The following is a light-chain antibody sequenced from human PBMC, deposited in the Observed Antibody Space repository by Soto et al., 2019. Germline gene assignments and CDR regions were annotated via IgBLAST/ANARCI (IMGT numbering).Light chain of an antibody. V-gene: IGKV1-39*01. CDR1: QYINNY. CDR3: HQSYSTPPYT. Sequence: DIQMTQSPSSLSTSVGDRVTITCRASQYINNYLNWYQQKPGKAPKLLIFAAYNLQSGVPSRFSGSGSGTDFTLTISSLQPEDFATYYCHQSYSTPPYTFGHGTKLDMK. CDR2: AAY. J-gene: IGKJ2*01.